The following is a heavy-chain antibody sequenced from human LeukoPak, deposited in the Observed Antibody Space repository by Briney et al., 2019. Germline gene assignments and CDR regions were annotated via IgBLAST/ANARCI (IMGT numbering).Heavy chain of an antibody. CDR2: MNPNSGNT. CDR3: ARGPIRTMVRGVIIRLPGYFDY. D-gene: IGHD3-10*01. V-gene: IGHV1-8*01. Sequence: GASVKVSCKASGYTFTSYDINWVRQATGQGLEWMGWMNPNSGNTGYAQKFQGRVTMTRNTSISTAYMELSSLRSEDTAVYYCARGPIRTMVRGVIIRLPGYFDYWGQGTLVTVSS. CDR1: GYTFTSYD. J-gene: IGHJ4*02.